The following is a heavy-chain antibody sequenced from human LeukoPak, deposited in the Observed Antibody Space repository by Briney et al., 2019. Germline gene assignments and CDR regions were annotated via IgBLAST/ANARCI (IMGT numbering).Heavy chain of an antibody. Sequence: GGSLRLSCEASGFTFSTYNMNWVRQAPGKRLEWVSSITSSSSYAFYADSVKGRLTISRDNAKSSLYLQINNLRAEDTAVYYCARDPYSGHYGNDYYYYMDVWGKGTTVTISS. CDR1: GFTFSTYN. CDR3: ARDPYSGHYGNDYYYYMDV. V-gene: IGHV3-21*01. J-gene: IGHJ6*03. D-gene: IGHD5-12*01. CDR2: ITSSSSYA.